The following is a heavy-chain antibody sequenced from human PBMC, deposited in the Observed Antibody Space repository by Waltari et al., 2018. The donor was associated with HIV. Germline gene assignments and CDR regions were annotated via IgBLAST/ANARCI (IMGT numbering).Heavy chain of an antibody. CDR1: GFTFSNYW. Sequence: EVQLVESGGGLVQPGGSLSLSCAASGFTFSNYWRTWVRQTPGKGLEGVANIKQDGSERYYVDAVKGRFTISRDNAKNSLYLQMNSLTAEDTAVYYCARDQRSMASFDYWGQGTLVTVSS. J-gene: IGHJ4*02. V-gene: IGHV3-7*01. CDR2: IKQDGSER. CDR3: ARDQRSMASFDY. D-gene: IGHD3-10*01.